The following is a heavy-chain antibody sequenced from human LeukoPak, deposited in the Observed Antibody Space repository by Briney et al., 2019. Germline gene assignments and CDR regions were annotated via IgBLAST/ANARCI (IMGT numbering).Heavy chain of an antibody. J-gene: IGHJ4*02. CDR2: ITGNGGTT. V-gene: IGHV3-23*01. CDR3: ARDRDY. CDR1: GFTFSNYG. Sequence: PGGSLRLSCAASGFTFSNYGMNWVRQAPGKGLEWVSGITGNGGTTYYADSVKGRFTISRDNSKNTLYLQMNSLRAEDTAVYYCARDRDYWGQGTLVTVSS.